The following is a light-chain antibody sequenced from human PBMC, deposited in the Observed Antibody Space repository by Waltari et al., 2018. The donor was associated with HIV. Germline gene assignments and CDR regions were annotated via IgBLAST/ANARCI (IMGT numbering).Light chain of an antibody. Sequence: QSVLTQPPSASGTPGQRVTISCSGSSSHIGSNTVNWYQQLPGTGPKLLIDSNNQRPSGVPDRFSGSKSGTSASLAISRLQSEDEADYYCAAWDDSLKGWVFGGGTKLTVL. CDR2: SNN. J-gene: IGLJ3*02. V-gene: IGLV1-44*01. CDR1: SSHIGSNT. CDR3: AAWDDSLKGWV.